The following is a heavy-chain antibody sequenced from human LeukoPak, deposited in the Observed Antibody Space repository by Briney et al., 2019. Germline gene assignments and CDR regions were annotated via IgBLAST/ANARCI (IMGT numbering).Heavy chain of an antibody. CDR1: GGSFSGYY. CDR2: INHSGST. CDR3: ARDGYRSFDY. J-gene: IGHJ4*02. V-gene: IGHV4-34*01. D-gene: IGHD5-24*01. Sequence: SETLSLTCAVYGGSFSGYYWSWTRQPPGKGLEWIGEINHSGSTNYNPSLKSRVTISVDTSKNQFSLKLSSVTAADTAVYYCARDGYRSFDYWGQGTLVTVSS.